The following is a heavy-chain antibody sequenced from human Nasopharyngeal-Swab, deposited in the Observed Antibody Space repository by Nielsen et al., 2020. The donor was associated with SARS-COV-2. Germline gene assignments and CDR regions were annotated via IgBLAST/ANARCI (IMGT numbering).Heavy chain of an antibody. D-gene: IGHD6-13*01. V-gene: IGHV4-31*03. CDR1: GGSISSGGYY. Sequence: SETLSLTCTVSGGSISSGGYYWSWIRQHPGKGLEWIGYIYYSGSTYYNPSLKSRVTISVDTSKNQFSLKLSSVTAADTAVYYCARDSRYSSSWYAYYYYYMGVWGKGTTVTVSS. CDR3: ARDSRYSSSWYAYYYYYMGV. CDR2: IYYSGST. J-gene: IGHJ6*03.